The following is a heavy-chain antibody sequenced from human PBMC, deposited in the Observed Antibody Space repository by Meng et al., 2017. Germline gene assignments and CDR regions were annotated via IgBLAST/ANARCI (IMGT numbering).Heavy chain of an antibody. Sequence: QGEVGQSGGEVKKPGASVKVSCKASGYTFPDYWLHWVRRAPGQGLEWMGRINPKGGDTHYAQRFQGRVTMTGDTSISTAYMELSGLRSDDTAMYYCARDEDISAAGKLFGDYWGQGTLVTVSS. CDR2: INPKGGDT. D-gene: IGHD6-13*01. CDR3: ARDEDISAAGKLFGDY. CDR1: GYTFPDYW. J-gene: IGHJ4*02. V-gene: IGHV1-2*06.